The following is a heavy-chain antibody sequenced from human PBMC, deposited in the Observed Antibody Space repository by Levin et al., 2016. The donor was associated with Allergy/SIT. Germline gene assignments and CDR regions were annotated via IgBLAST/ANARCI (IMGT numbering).Heavy chain of an antibody. CDR3: ARGGDGNSPHYYYYGMDV. CDR1: GYTFTSYG. J-gene: IGHJ6*02. V-gene: IGHV1-18*01. Sequence: ASVKVSCKASGYTFTSYGISWVRQAPGQGLEWMGWISAYNGNTNYAQKLQGRVTMTTDTSTSTAYMELRSLRSDDTAVYYCARGGDGNSPHYYYYGMDVWGQGTTVTVSS. D-gene: IGHD4-23*01. CDR2: ISAYNGNT.